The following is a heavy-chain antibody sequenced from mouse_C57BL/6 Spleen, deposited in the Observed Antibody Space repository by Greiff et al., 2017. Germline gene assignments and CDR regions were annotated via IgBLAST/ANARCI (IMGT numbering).Heavy chain of an antibody. J-gene: IGHJ2*01. CDR1: GFTFTDYY. CDR3: ARYSNYFDY. CDR2: IRNKANGYTT. Sequence: EVQLVESGGGLVQPGGSLSLSCAASGFTFTDYYMSWVRQPPGKALEWLGFIRNKANGYTTEYSASVKGRFTISSDNSQSILYLQMNALRAEDSATYYCARYSNYFDYWGQGTTLTVSS. V-gene: IGHV7-3*01.